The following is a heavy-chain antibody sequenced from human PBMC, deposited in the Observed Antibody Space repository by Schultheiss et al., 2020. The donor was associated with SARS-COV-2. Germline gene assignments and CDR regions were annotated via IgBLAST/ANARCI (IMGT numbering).Heavy chain of an antibody. CDR2: INTGDDT. CDR1: GFTFSRHD. V-gene: IGHV3-13*04. CDR3: ARESGPVGSFDY. Sequence: GGSLRLSCATSGFTFSRHDMHWVRQATGKGLEFVSGINTGDDTYYSGSVKGRFTISRENAKNSLFLQMNRLRAEDTAVYYCARESGPVGSFDYWGQGTLVTVSS. D-gene: IGHD4-23*01. J-gene: IGHJ4*02.